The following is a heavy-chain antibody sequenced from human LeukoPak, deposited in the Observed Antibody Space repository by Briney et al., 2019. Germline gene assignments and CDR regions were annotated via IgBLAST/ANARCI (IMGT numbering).Heavy chain of an antibody. D-gene: IGHD4-17*01. J-gene: IGHJ5*02. CDR1: GGSISSSSYS. V-gene: IGHV4-39*07. CDR2: IYYSGST. CDR3: ARYDYGEYWFDP. Sequence: PSETLSLTCTVSGGSISSSSYSWGWIRQPPGKGLEWIGNIYYSGSTYYIPSLKSRLTISVDTSKNQFSLKLSSVTAADTAVYYCARYDYGEYWFDPWGQGTLVTVSS.